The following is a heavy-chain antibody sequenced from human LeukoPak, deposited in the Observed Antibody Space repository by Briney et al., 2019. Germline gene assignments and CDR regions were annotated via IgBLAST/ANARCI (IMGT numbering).Heavy chain of an antibody. Sequence: SETLSLTCTVSGFSISSHYWSWIRQPPGKGLEWIGYIYYSGSTNYNPSLKSRVTISVDTSKNQFSLKLSSVTAADTAVYYCARETTAYDFWSGYYLRGNWFDPWGQGTLVTVSS. CDR2: IYYSGST. CDR1: GFSISSHY. J-gene: IGHJ5*02. V-gene: IGHV4-59*11. CDR3: ARETTAYDFWSGYYLRGNWFDP. D-gene: IGHD3-3*01.